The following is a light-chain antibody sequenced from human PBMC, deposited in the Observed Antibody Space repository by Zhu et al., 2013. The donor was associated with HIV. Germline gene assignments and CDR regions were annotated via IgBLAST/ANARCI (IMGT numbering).Light chain of an antibody. CDR3: MHASKFPVT. Sequence: DIVMTQSPLSLPVTPGEPASISCKSSQSLVHSDGNTYLSWPQQRPGQPPRLLIYKVSTRFSGVPDRFSGSGAGTDFTLKISRVEAEDVGLYYCMHASKFPVTFGGGTKVEIK. J-gene: IGKJ4*01. CDR2: KVS. V-gene: IGKV2-24*01. CDR1: QSLVHSDGNTY.